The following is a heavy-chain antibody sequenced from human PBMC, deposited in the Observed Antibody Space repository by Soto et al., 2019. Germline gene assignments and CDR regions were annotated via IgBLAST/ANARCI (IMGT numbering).Heavy chain of an antibody. CDR2: IIPIFGTA. D-gene: IGHD6-13*01. CDR3: AKDGLAAAGSPPDP. Sequence: ASVKVSCKASGGTFSSYAISWVRQAPGQGLEWMGGIIPIFGTANYAQKFQGRVTITADESTSTAYMELSSLRSEDTAVYYCAKDGLAAAGSPPDPWGQGTLVTVSS. V-gene: IGHV1-69*13. CDR1: GGTFSSYA. J-gene: IGHJ5*02.